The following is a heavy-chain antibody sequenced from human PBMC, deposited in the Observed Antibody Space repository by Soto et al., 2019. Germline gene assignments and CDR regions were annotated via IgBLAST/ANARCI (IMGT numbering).Heavy chain of an antibody. J-gene: IGHJ4*02. V-gene: IGHV1-2*02. D-gene: IGHD3-22*01. Sequence: QVQLVQSGAEVKKPGASVKVSCKASGYTFTGYYMHWVRQAPGQGLEWMGWINPNSGGTNYAQKFQGRVTMTRDTSISTDYMELSRLRSDDTAVYYCARVLVDYDSSGYFSPLGYFDYWGQGTLVTVSS. CDR2: INPNSGGT. CDR1: GYTFTGYY. CDR3: ARVLVDYDSSGYFSPLGYFDY.